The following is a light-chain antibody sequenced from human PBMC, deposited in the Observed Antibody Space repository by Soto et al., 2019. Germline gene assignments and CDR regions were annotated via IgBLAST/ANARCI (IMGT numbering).Light chain of an antibody. J-gene: IGLJ1*01. Sequence: QSVLTQPPSASGTPGQRVTISCSGSSSNIGSNYVYWYQQLPGTAPKLLIYRNNQRPSGVPDRFSGSQSGTSASLAISGHRSEDKVNYYWAEWEDSRIVFYVFGTGPKATFL. V-gene: IGLV1-47*01. CDR3: AEWEDSRIVFYV. CDR1: SSNIGSNY. CDR2: RNN.